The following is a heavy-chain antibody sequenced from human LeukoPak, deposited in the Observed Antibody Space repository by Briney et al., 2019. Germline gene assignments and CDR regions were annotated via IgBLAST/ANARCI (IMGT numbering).Heavy chain of an antibody. CDR2: IDASGGSA. J-gene: IGHJ5*02. V-gene: IGHV3-23*01. D-gene: IGHD6-19*01. CDR3: AEGSGSGWYGWFAP. CDR1: GFTFSGYA. Sequence: GGSLRLSCAASGFTFSGYAMTWARQAPGKGLEWVSSIDASGGSAYYADSVKGRFTISRDNSKNTFFLQMNTLRAADTAVYYCAEGSGSGWYGWFAPWGQGTLVTVSS.